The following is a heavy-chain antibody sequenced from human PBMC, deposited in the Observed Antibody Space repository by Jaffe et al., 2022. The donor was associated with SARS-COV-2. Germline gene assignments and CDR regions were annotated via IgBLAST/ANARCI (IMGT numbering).Heavy chain of an antibody. J-gene: IGHJ6*03. CDR1: GFTFPDYT. V-gene: IGHV3-20*01. CDR3: ARGADCSGGSCYSNYYYYYMDV. D-gene: IGHD2-15*01. Sequence: EVELVDSGGDVVRPGGSLRLSCAASGFTFPDYTMIWVRQVPGKGLEWVSGINWNGITTYADSVKGRFTISRDNAKNSLYLQMNSLRAEDTALYHCARGADCSGGSCYSNYYYYYMDVWGKGTTVTVSS. CDR2: INWNGIT.